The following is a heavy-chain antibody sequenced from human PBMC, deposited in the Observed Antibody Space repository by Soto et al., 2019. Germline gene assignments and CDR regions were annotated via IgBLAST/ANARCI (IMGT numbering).Heavy chain of an antibody. CDR3: ATSSGTCYASLDH. CDR1: GGSINSSSYY. CDR2: ISYTGNA. Sequence: QLQLQESGPGLVKPSETLSLTCTVSGGSINSSSYYWGWIRQPPGKGLEWIGSISYTGNAYYNPSLKSRVTISVDTSKNQFALKLTSVTAAETAIYYCATSSGTCYASLDHWGQGMLVTVSS. D-gene: IGHD1-26*01. J-gene: IGHJ4*02. V-gene: IGHV4-39*01.